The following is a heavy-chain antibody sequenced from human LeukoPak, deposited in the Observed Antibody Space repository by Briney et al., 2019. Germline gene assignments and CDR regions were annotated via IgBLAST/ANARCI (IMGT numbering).Heavy chain of an antibody. J-gene: IGHJ3*02. Sequence: ASVKVSCKASGYTFTSYGISWVRQAPGQGLEWMGWISAYNGNTNYAQKLQGRVTMTTDTSTSTAYMELRSLRSDDTVVYYCARDQAMRRYFDWLFPDAFDIWGQGTMVTVSS. CDR3: ARDQAMRRYFDWLFPDAFDI. V-gene: IGHV1-18*01. CDR1: GYTFTSYG. D-gene: IGHD3-9*01. CDR2: ISAYNGNT.